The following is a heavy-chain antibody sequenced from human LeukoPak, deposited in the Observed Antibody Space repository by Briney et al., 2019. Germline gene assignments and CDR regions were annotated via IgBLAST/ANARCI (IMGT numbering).Heavy chain of an antibody. D-gene: IGHD1-26*01. J-gene: IGHJ5*02. CDR2: IYTSGSS. Sequence: SETLSLTCTVSGGSINSYYWTWIRQPPGKGLEWIGYIYTSGSSNYNPSLRSRVTISVDTSNNQFSLRLTSVTAADTAVSYCARWEGNWFHPWGQGTLVTVP. V-gene: IGHV4-4*09. CDR1: GGSINSYY. CDR3: ARWEGNWFHP.